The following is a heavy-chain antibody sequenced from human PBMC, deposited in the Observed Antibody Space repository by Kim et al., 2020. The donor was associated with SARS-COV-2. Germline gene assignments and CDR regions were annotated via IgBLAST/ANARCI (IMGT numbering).Heavy chain of an antibody. J-gene: IGHJ3*02. CDR1: GYTFTGYY. D-gene: IGHD6-13*01. Sequence: ASVKVSCKASGYTFTGYYMHWVRQAPGQGLEWMGRINPNSGGTNYAQKFQGRVTMTRDTSISTAYMELSRLRSDDTVVYYCARAGVGSSWYGAFDIWGQGTMVTVSS. V-gene: IGHV1-2*05. CDR2: INPNSGGT. CDR3: ARAGVGSSWYGAFDI.